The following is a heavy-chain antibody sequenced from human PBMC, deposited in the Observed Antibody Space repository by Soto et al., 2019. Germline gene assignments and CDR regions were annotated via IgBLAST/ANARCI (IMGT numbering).Heavy chain of an antibody. CDR1: RAALSSGGYF. CDR3: TREQSDDNYFDP. CDR2: IYYSGGT. D-gene: IGHD6-19*01. V-gene: IGHV4-61*08. J-gene: IGHJ5*02. Sequence: KTSETLSLPGTVSRAALSSGGYFYNWVRQPPGKGLEWLGYIYYSGGTNYNPSLKSRVTISLDKSKSQFSLRLISVTAADTAVYYCTREQSDDNYFDPWGQGTLVTVSS.